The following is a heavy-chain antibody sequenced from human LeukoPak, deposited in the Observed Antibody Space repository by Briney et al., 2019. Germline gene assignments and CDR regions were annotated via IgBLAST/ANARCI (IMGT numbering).Heavy chain of an antibody. Sequence: SGTLSLTCAVSGGSISSSNWWRWVRQPPGKGLEGSGESYHSGSTNYNPSLKSRVTISVDKSKNQFSLKLSSATAADTAVYYCARGKRGRQPPFDYWGQGTLVTVSS. J-gene: IGHJ4*02. D-gene: IGHD1-1*01. CDR2: SYHSGST. CDR3: ARGKRGRQPPFDY. V-gene: IGHV4-4*02. CDR1: GGSISSSNW.